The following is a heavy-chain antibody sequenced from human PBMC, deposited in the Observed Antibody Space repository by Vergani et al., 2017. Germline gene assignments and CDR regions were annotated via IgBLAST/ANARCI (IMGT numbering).Heavy chain of an antibody. CDR2: ISGSGGST. V-gene: IGHV3-23*01. CDR1: GFTFSSYA. CDR3: AKRSRAPFYCSSTSCPQPFDY. J-gene: IGHJ4*02. Sequence: EVQLLESGGGLVQPGGSLRLSCAASGFTFSSYAMSWVRQAPGKGLEWVSAISGSGGSTYSADSVKGRFTISRDNSKNTLYLQMNSLRAEDTAVYYCAKRSRAPFYCSSTSCPQPFDYWGQGTLVTVSS. D-gene: IGHD2-2*01.